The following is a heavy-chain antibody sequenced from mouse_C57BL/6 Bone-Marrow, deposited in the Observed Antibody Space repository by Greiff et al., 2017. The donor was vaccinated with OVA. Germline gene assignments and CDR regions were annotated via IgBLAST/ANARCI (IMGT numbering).Heavy chain of an antibody. J-gene: IGHJ1*03. D-gene: IGHD1-1*01. CDR3: APITTVPRYWYFDV. Sequence: EVQLQQSGPGLVKPSQSLSLTCSVTGYSITSGYYWNWIRQFPGNKLEWMGYISYDGSNNYNPSLKNRISITRDTSKNQFFLKLNSVTTEDTATYYSAPITTVPRYWYFDVWGTGTTVTVSS. CDR1: GYSITSGYY. V-gene: IGHV3-6*01. CDR2: ISYDGSN.